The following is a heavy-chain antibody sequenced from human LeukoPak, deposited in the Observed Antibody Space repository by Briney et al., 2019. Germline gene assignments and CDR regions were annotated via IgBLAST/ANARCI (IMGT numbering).Heavy chain of an antibody. CDR1: GFTFSSYW. CDR3: AKHGSGYYPYYYYYYMDV. D-gene: IGHD3-22*01. V-gene: IGHV3-7*03. Sequence: GGSLRLSCAASGFTFSSYWMSWVRQAPGKGLEWVANIKQDGSEKYYVDSVKGRFTISRDNSKNTLYLQMNSLRAEDTAVYYCAKHGSGYYPYYYYYYMDVWGKGTTVTVSS. J-gene: IGHJ6*03. CDR2: IKQDGSEK.